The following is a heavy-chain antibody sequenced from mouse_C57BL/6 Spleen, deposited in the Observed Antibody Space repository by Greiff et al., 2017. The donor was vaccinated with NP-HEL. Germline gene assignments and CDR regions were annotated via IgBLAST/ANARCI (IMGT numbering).Heavy chain of an antibody. CDR1: GFTIKNDY. Sequence: EVQLVESGAELVRPGASVKFSCTASGFTIKNDYMHWVKQRPEQGLEWIGWIDPENGDTEYAEKFKGKATITADTSSNTAYLQLSSLTSEDTAVYYCTTAVVAPFDDWGKGTTLTVSS. D-gene: IGHD1-1*01. J-gene: IGHJ2*01. CDR2: IDPENGDT. V-gene: IGHV14-4*01. CDR3: TTAVVAPFDD.